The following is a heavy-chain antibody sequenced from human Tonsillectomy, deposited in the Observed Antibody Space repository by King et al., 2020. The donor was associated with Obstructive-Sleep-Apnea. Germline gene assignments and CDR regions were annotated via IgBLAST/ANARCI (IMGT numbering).Heavy chain of an antibody. Sequence: QLQESGPGLVKPSETLSLTCTVSGGSISSYYWSWIRQPAGKGLEWIGRIYTSGSTNYNPSLKSRVTMSVDTSKNQFSLKLSSVTAADTAVYYCARGRGDIYYGSGSYLNVFDPWGQGPLVTVSS. D-gene: IGHD3-10*01. CDR3: ARGRGDIYYGSGSYLNVFDP. CDR2: IYTSGST. CDR1: GGSISSYY. J-gene: IGHJ5*02. V-gene: IGHV4-4*07.